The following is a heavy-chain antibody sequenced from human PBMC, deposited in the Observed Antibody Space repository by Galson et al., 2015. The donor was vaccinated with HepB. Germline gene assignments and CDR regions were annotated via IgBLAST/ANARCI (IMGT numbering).Heavy chain of an antibody. Sequence: PALVKPTQTLTLTCTFSGFSLSTSGVGVGWIRQPPGKALEWLALIYWNDDKRYSPSLKSRLTITRDTSKNQVVLTMTNMDPVDAGTYCCAHSRKLGMNFGYWGQGTLVTVSS. CDR1: GFSLSTSGVG. J-gene: IGHJ4*02. V-gene: IGHV2-5*01. CDR2: IYWNDDK. CDR3: AHSRKLGMNFGY. D-gene: IGHD7-27*01.